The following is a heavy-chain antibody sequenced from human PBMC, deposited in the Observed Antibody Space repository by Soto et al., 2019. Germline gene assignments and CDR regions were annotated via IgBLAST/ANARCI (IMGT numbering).Heavy chain of an antibody. V-gene: IGHV3-33*01. J-gene: IGHJ4*02. CDR1: GFTFNTYS. D-gene: IGHD4-17*01. CDR2: IWYDGTQK. CDR3: ARAGGTTVTGLWHFDS. Sequence: QSGGSLRLSCEASGFTFNTYSMHWFRHPPGKGLEWLAAIWYDGTQKYYADSVKGRFIISRDNSKKTLYLEMNSLRTEDTAVYYCARAGGTTVTGLWHFDSWGQGTLVTVSS.